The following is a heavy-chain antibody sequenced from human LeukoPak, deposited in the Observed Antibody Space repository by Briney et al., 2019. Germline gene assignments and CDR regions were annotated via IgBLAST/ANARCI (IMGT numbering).Heavy chain of an antibody. J-gene: IGHJ3*02. CDR3: GRARSGPYGSGSLDVFEI. Sequence: SVKVSCRASGDTFSSYPVSWVRQAPRQGLEWMVGIIPMFDTADFTQKFQGRVKITADTSTSTVYMQLSSLRSGDTAVYYCGRARSGPYGSGSLDVFEIWGQGTMVTVSS. CDR2: IIPMFDTA. V-gene: IGHV1-69*06. D-gene: IGHD3-10*01. CDR1: GDTFSSYP.